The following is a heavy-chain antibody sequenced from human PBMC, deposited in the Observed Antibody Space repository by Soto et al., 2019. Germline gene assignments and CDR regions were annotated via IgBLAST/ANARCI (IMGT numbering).Heavy chain of an antibody. Sequence: SETLSLTCTVSGGSISSYYWSWIRQPPGKGLEWIGYIYYSGSTNYNPSLKSRVTISVDTSKNQFSLKLSSVTAADTAVYYCARVLWSTDYYYYGMDVWGQGTTVTVSS. CDR3: ARVLWSTDYYYYGMDV. J-gene: IGHJ6*02. CDR1: GGSISSYY. D-gene: IGHD3-10*01. CDR2: IYYSGST. V-gene: IGHV4-59*01.